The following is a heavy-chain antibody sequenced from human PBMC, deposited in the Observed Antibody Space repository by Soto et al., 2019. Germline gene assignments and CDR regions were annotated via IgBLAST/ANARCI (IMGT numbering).Heavy chain of an antibody. D-gene: IGHD4-17*01. CDR1: GFTFSSYA. CDR3: ANGRDYGDYPFRYYYYGMDV. J-gene: IGHJ6*02. Sequence: GGSLRLSCAASGFTFSSYAMSWVRQAPGKGLEWVSAISGSGGSTYYADSVKGRFTISRDNSKNTLYLQMNSLRAEDTAVYYCANGRDYGDYPFRYYYYGMDVWGQGTTVTVSS. V-gene: IGHV3-23*01. CDR2: ISGSGGST.